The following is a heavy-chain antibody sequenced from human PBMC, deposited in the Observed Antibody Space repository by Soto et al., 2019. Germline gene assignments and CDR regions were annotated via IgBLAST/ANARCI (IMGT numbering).Heavy chain of an antibody. CDR2: IYYSGST. Sequence: QLQLQESGPGLVKPSETLSLTCTVSGGSISSSSYYWGWIRQPPGKGLEWIGSIYYSGSTHYNPSLKSRVTISVETTKNQYALKLRSVTAAYTAVYYCATDRVGTGAFDIWGQGTMVTVCS. CDR3: ATDRVGTGAFDI. D-gene: IGHD2-15*01. J-gene: IGHJ3*02. V-gene: IGHV4-39*01. CDR1: GGSISSSSYY.